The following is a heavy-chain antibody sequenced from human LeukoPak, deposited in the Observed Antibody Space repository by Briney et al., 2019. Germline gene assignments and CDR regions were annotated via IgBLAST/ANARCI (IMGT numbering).Heavy chain of an antibody. CDR3: ARTRYSSSLPYYFDY. V-gene: IGHV4-4*09. Sequence: SETLSLTCAVSGGSISSCHWTWVRQPPGKGLEWIGYIYTSGNTNYNPSLKSRVTISLDTSKNQFSLKLDSVTAADTAVYYCARTRYSSSLPYYFDYWGQGTLVTVSS. CDR1: GGSISSCH. J-gene: IGHJ4*02. D-gene: IGHD6-6*01. CDR2: IYTSGNT.